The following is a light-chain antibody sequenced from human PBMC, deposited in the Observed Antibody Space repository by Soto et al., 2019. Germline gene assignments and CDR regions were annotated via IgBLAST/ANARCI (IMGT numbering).Light chain of an antibody. CDR2: AAS. J-gene: IGKJ1*01. CDR3: QKYNSAPWT. CDR1: QAISNN. V-gene: IGKV1-27*01. Sequence: DIQMTQSPSSLSDSVGEGVTITCRGIQAISNNLAWYQQKPGKVPILLFYAASTLQSGVPSRFSGSGSGTDFTLTINSLHPEDVATYYCQKYNSAPWTFGQGTKVEIK.